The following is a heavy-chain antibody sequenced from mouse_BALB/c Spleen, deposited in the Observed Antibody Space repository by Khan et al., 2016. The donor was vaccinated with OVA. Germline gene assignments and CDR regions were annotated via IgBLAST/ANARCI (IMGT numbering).Heavy chain of an antibody. J-gene: IGHJ3*01. V-gene: IGHV5-6*01. Sequence: EVQGVESGGDLVKPGGSLKLSCAASGFTFSNYGMSWVRQIPDKRLEWVATINSDGTYTYYPDSVKGRFTISRNNAKNTLYLEMSSLKSEDTAMYYCASHLTGSFAYWGQGTLVIVSA. CDR3: ASHLTGSFAY. CDR1: GFTFSNYG. D-gene: IGHD4-1*01. CDR2: INSDGTYT.